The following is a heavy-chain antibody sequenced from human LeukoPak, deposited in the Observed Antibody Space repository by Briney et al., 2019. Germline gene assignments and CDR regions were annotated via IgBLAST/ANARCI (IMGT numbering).Heavy chain of an antibody. V-gene: IGHV4-34*01. Sequence: PSETLSLTCAVYGGSFSGYYWSWIRQPPGKGLEWIGEINHSGSTNYNPSLKSRVTISVDTSKNQFSLKLSSVTAADTAVYYCARVRLTKLYYFDYWGQGTLVTVSS. CDR1: GGSFSGYY. J-gene: IGHJ4*02. CDR2: INHSGST. CDR3: ARVRLTKLYYFDY. D-gene: IGHD5-12*01.